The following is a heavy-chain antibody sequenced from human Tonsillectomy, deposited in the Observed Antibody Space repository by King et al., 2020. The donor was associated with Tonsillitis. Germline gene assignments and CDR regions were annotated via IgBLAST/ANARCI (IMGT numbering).Heavy chain of an antibody. D-gene: IGHD2-2*01. J-gene: IGHJ6*02. V-gene: IGHV3-9*01. CDR2: ISWNSGAI. Sequence: EVQLVESGGGLVQPGRSLRLSCAASRFTFDNYAMHWVRLAPGKGLEWVSGISWNSGAIGYADSVKGRFTISRDNAKNSLYLQMNSLRPDDTALYYCAKDIGPGLYYGMDVWGQGTTVTVSS. CDR3: AKDIGPGLYYGMDV. CDR1: RFTFDNYA.